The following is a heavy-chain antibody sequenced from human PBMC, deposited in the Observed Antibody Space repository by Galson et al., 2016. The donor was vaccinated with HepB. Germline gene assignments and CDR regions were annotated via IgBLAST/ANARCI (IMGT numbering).Heavy chain of an antibody. CDR3: VRGIDP. V-gene: IGHV3-11*01. J-gene: IGHJ5*02. Sequence: SLRLSCAASGFTFTDYYMSWIRQAPGKGLEWLSYISATGIRTYYADSVKGRFTISRDNTKDSLYLQMNSLRVGDTAVYYCVRGIDPWGQGTLVTVSS. CDR1: GFTFTDYY. CDR2: ISATGIRT.